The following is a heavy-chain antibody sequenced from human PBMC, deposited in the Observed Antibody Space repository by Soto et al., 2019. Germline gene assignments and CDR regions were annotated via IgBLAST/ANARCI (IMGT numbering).Heavy chain of an antibody. Sequence: EGSLRLSCSASGFTFSSYTMNWLRQAPGKGLEWVSVISGSGGSSTHYADSVKGRFTISRDNSKNTLFLQMNSLRADDTAVYYCAKDKYCSATNCYGTFGSWGQGTLVTVSS. CDR1: GFTFSSYT. V-gene: IGHV3-23*01. CDR2: ISGSGGSST. D-gene: IGHD2-2*01. J-gene: IGHJ4*02. CDR3: AKDKYCSATNCYGTFGS.